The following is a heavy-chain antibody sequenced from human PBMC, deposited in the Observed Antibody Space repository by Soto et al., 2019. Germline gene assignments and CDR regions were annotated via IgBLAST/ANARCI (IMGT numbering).Heavy chain of an antibody. V-gene: IGHV4-34*01. D-gene: IGHD3-3*01. CDR1: GGSFSGYY. Sequence: SETLSLTCAVYGGSFSGYYWSWIRQPPGKGLEWIGEINHSGSTNYNPSLKSRVTISVDTSKNQFSLKLSSVTAADTAVYYCARVPRGFWSRYVYYYGMDVWGQGTTVTVSS. J-gene: IGHJ6*02. CDR3: ARVPRGFWSRYVYYYGMDV. CDR2: INHSGST.